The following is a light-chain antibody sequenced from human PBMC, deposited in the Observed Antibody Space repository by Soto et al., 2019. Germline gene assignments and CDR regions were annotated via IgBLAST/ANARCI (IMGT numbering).Light chain of an antibody. V-gene: IGKV3-15*01. CDR3: QQYNNWPPST. CDR1: QSVSSN. J-gene: IGKJ5*01. CDR2: GAS. Sequence: EIVMTQSPATLSVSPGERATLSCRASQSVSSNLAWYQQKPGQAPRLLIYGASTRATGIPARFSGSGSGTEVTLTISSLQSADFAVYYCQQYNNWPPSTFGQGTRLEIK.